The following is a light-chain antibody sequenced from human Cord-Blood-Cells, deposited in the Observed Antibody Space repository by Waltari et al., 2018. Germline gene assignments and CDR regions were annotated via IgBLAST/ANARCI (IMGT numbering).Light chain of an antibody. CDR1: SSNIGNNA. CDR2: YDD. CDR3: AAWDDSLNGYV. Sequence: QSVLTQPPSVSEPPRQRVTISCSGSSSNIGNNAVNWYQQLPGTAPKLLIYYDDLLPSGVSDRFSGSKSGTSASLAISGLQSEDEADYYCAAWDDSLNGYVFGTGTKVTVL. V-gene: IGLV1-36*01. J-gene: IGLJ1*01.